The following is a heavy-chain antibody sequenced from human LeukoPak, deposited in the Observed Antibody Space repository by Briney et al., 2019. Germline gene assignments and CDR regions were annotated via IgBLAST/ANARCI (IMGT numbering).Heavy chain of an antibody. CDR3: ARDLMYYDILTGYYET. V-gene: IGHV3-48*01. D-gene: IGHD3-9*01. J-gene: IGHJ5*02. Sequence: GGSLRLSCAASGFTFSSYSMNWVRQAPGKGLEWVSYISSSSSTIYYADSVKDRFTISRDNAKNSLYLQMNSLRAEDTAVYHCARDLMYYDILTGYYETWGQGTLVTVSS. CDR2: ISSSSSTI. CDR1: GFTFSSYS.